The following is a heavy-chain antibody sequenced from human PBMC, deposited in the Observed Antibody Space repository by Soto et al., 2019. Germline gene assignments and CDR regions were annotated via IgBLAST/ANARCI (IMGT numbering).Heavy chain of an antibody. CDR3: ARSQGSSTSLEIYYYYDYGMDV. CDR2: IIPITATA. V-gene: IGHV1-69*01. CDR1: GGTFGSYA. Sequence: QVQLVQSGAEVKKPGSSVKVSCKASGGTFGSYAISWVRQAPGQGLEWRGGIIPITATANYAQKFQGRVKITADESTSTASMQLSSLRSEDTAVYYCARSQGSSTSLEIYYYYDYGMDVWGQGTTVNVSS. J-gene: IGHJ6*02. D-gene: IGHD2-2*01.